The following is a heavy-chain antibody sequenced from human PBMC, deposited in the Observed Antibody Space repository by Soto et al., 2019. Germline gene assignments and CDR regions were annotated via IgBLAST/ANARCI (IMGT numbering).Heavy chain of an antibody. CDR2: MYHSGST. D-gene: IGHD2-2*02. Sequence: QVQLRESGPGLVKPSGTLSLNCAVSGGSISSTNWWTWVRQSPGKGLEWIGEMYHSGSTTYNPSLRGRVTMSVDKSNNQFSLQLRYVTAADTAVYYCAPLPPRIDLAVLPIPTWGQGTLVTVSA. J-gene: IGHJ5*02. CDR1: GGSISSTNW. CDR3: APLPPRIDLAVLPIPT. V-gene: IGHV4-4*02.